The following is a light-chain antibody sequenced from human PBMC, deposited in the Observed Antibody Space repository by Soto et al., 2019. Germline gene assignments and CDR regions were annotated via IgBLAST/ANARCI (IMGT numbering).Light chain of an antibody. CDR3: QQRSNWLIT. CDR2: DAS. V-gene: IGKV3-11*01. CDR1: QSVRHY. Sequence: EIVLTQSPATLSLSPGEGATLSCRASQSVRHYLAWYQQKPGQAPRLLIYDASNRATGIPARFSGSGSGTDFTLTISSLEPEDFAVYYCQQRSNWLITFGQGTRLEIK. J-gene: IGKJ5*01.